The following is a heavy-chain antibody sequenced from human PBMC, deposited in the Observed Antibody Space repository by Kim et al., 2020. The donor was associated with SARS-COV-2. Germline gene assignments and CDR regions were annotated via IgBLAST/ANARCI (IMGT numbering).Heavy chain of an antibody. Sequence: YYADPLKGRFTTSRDISRGTLYLQMNSLRADDTAVYYCATDHCATTSCLGDWGQGTLVTVSS. J-gene: IGHJ4*02. D-gene: IGHD2-2*01. CDR3: ATDHCATTSCLGD. V-gene: IGHV3-33*01.